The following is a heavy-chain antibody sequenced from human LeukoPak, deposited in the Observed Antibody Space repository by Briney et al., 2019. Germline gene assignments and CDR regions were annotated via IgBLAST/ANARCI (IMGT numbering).Heavy chain of an antibody. Sequence: PSETLSLTCTVSGGSISTYYWSWIRQPPGKGLEWIGYIYYSGNSNYNPSRKSRVTISVDTSKNQFSLKLSSVTAADTAVYYCAGLGASGNGYLSWFDPWGQGTLVTVSS. CDR2: IYYSGNS. V-gene: IGHV4-59*01. J-gene: IGHJ5*02. CDR3: AGLGASGNGYLSWFDP. D-gene: IGHD3-22*01. CDR1: GGSISTYY.